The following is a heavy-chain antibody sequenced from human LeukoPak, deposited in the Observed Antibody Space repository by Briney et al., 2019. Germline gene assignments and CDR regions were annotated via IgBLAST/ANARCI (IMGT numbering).Heavy chain of an antibody. CDR1: GFTFSSHG. CDR3: ARSNGAFDY. V-gene: IGHV3-30*02. CDR2: IRYDGTNK. D-gene: IGHD1-26*01. Sequence: GGSLRLSCAASGFTFSSHGMHWVRQAPGKGLEWVSFIRYDGTNKYYADSVKGRFTSSRDNSKNTLYLQMNSLRPEDTAVYYCARSNGAFDYWGQGTLVTVPS. J-gene: IGHJ4*02.